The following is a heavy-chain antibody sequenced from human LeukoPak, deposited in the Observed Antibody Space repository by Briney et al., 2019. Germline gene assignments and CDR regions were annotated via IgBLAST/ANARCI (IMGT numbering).Heavy chain of an antibody. CDR1: GDSISSYF. J-gene: IGHJ6*03. CDR2: IYSSGST. D-gene: IGHD7-27*01. Sequence: SETLSLTCTVSGDSISSYFWSWLRQPAGRGLEWVGRIYSSGSTNYNPSLKSRVTMSVDTSKNQFSLKLSSVTAADTAMYFCARAELGRYYCYMDVWGRGTTVTVSS. CDR3: ARAELGRYYCYMDV. V-gene: IGHV4-4*07.